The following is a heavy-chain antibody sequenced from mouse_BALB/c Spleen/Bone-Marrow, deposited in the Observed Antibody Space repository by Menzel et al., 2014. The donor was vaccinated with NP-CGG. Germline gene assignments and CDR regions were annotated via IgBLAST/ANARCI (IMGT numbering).Heavy chain of an antibody. Sequence: QVQLQQSGPGLVQPSQSLSIACIVSGFSLTNYGEHWVRQSPGKGLEWLGVIWSGGSTDYNAAFISRLTISKDNSKSQVFFKMNSLQANDTAIYYCAKKPTIGTIGYWGQGTTLTVSS. CDR1: GFSLTNYG. D-gene: IGHD2-14*01. V-gene: IGHV2-2*02. CDR2: IWSGGST. J-gene: IGHJ2*01. CDR3: AKKPTIGTIGY.